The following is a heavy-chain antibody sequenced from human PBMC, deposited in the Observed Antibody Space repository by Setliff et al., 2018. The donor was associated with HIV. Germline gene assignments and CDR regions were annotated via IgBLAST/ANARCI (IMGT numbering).Heavy chain of an antibody. CDR1: GFTFSGYS. Sequence: GGSLRLSCAASGFTFSGYSFNWVRQAPGKGLEWLTYINYDSKIIYNADSVKGRFTISRDNSKNTLYLQMNSLRPEDTAVYYCTKMSPYGGNSGWGQGTMVTVSS. CDR2: INYDSKII. J-gene: IGHJ3*01. D-gene: IGHD2-21*02. V-gene: IGHV3-48*01. CDR3: TKMSPYGGNSG.